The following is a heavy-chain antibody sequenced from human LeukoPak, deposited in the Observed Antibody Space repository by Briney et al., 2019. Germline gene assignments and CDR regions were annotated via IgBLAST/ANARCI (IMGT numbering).Heavy chain of an antibody. CDR2: INWNGGSR. CDR1: GFNFDDYV. CDR3: ARVLGSYALDY. J-gene: IGHJ4*02. V-gene: IGHV3-20*04. D-gene: IGHD3-10*01. Sequence: GRSLRLSCAASGFNFDDYVMNWVRQAPGKGLEWVSGINWNGGSRGYADSVKGRFTISRDSAKKSLYLQVNSLRAEDTAVYYCARVLGSYALDYWGQGTLVTVSS.